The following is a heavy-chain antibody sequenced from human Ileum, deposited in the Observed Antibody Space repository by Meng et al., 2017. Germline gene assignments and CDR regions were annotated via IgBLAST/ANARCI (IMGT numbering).Heavy chain of an antibody. J-gene: IGHJ4*02. CDR3: ARDHWGSLDY. D-gene: IGHD7-27*01. CDR2: GST. CDR1: GASVSSNNYG. Sequence: QDLGQGLGRPSGTLSLTCTVSGASVSSNNYGWGWIRQPPGKGLEWIGYGSTNHNPSLKSRVTISVDTSKNQFFLTLNSVTAADTAIYYCARDHWGSLDYWGQGILVTVSS. V-gene: IGHV4-61*01.